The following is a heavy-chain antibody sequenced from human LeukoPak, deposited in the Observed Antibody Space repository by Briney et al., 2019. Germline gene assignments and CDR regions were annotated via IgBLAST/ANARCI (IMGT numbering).Heavy chain of an antibody. CDR1: GFTVSSNY. Sequence: GGSLRLSCAASGFTVSSNYMSWVRQAPGKGLEWVSVIYSGGSTYYADSVKGRFTISRDNSKNTLYLQMNSLRAEDTAVYYCASENRPVAGQEDYYYYGMDVWGQGTTVTVSS. CDR3: ASENRPVAGQEDYYYYGMDV. CDR2: IYSGGST. D-gene: IGHD6-19*01. J-gene: IGHJ6*02. V-gene: IGHV3-66*01.